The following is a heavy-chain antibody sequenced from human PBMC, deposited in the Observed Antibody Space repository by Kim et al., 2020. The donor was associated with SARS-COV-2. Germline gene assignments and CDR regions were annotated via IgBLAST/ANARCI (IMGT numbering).Heavy chain of an antibody. D-gene: IGHD4-17*01. CDR2: IYTGGST. Sequence: SETLSLTCVVSGASISKNYWSWIRQSAGKGLEWIGRIYTGGSTNYNPSLKSRVSISIDTPKQQFSLKLTSLTAADTAAYFCASGGVGGDYPYYNHYYYFNVWGKGTTVTVSS. J-gene: IGHJ6*03. CDR3: ASGGVGGDYPYYNHYYYFNV. V-gene: IGHV4-4*07. CDR1: GASISKNY.